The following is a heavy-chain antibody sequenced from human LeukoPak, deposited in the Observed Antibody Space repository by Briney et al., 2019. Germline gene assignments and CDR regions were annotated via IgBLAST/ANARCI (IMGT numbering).Heavy chain of an antibody. CDR1: GGSFSGCY. D-gene: IGHD3-22*01. CDR3: ARGYYYDSSGYYYFDY. CDR2: IYHSASG. V-gene: IGHV4-34*01. Sequence: PSETLSLTCAVYGGSFSGCYWSWIRQPPGKGLEWIGEIYHSASGNYNPSLKSRVTMSLDTSKSQFSLKLSSVTAADTAVYYCARGYYYDSSGYYYFDYWGQGTLVTVSS. J-gene: IGHJ4*02.